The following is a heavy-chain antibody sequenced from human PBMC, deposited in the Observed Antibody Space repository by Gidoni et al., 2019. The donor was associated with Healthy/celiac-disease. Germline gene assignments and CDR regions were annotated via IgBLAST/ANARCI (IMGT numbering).Heavy chain of an antibody. CDR2: ISYDGSNK. V-gene: IGHV3-30-3*01. Sequence: QVQLVESGGGVVQPGRSLRLSCAASGFTSSSYAMHWVRQAPGKGLEWVAVISYDGSNKYYTDSVKGRFTISRDNSKNTLYLQMNSLRAEDTAVYYCARGMSYYGSGSYYNDPDDAFDIWGQGTMVTVSS. D-gene: IGHD3-10*01. CDR1: GFTSSSYA. CDR3: ARGMSYYGSGSYYNDPDDAFDI. J-gene: IGHJ3*02.